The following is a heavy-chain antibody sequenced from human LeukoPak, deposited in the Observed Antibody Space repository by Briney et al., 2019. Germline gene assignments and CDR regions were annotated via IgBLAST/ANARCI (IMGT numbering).Heavy chain of an antibody. J-gene: IGHJ6*03. CDR1: GGSISSSSYY. CDR2: IYYSGST. D-gene: IGHD4-23*01. CDR3: ARVSTLDVYYYYYYMDV. V-gene: IGHV4-39*07. Sequence: PSETLSLTCTVSGGSISSSSYYWGWIRQPPGKGLEWIGSIYYSGSTYYNPSLKSRVTISVDTSKNQFSLKLSSVTAADTAVYYCARVSTLDVYYYYYYMDVWGKGTTVTVSS.